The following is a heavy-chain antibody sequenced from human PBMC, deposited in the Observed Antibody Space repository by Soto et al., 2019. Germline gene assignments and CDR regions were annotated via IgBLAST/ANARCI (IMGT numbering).Heavy chain of an antibody. CDR1: GFKFDDYV. CDR2: IRWKGGSI. J-gene: IGHJ2*01. CDR3: VKDWGTRRWAWYFEL. D-gene: IGHD3-16*01. Sequence: EVQLVESGGGLVQPGRSLRLSCAASGFKFDDYVIHWVRQVPGKGLEWVSGIRWKGGSILYESSGRGGITIASDKAKNSLYRQMNSLRTEDTAVYHCVKDWGTRRWAWYFELSGRGTLVTVSS. V-gene: IGHV3-9*01.